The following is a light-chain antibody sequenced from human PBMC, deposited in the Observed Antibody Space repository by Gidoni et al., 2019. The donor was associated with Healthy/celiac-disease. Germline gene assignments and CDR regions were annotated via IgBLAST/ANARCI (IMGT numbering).Light chain of an antibody. CDR1: QSISSW. V-gene: IGKV1-5*01. CDR3: QQYNSYSRT. CDR2: DAP. J-gene: IGKJ1*01. Sequence: DIQMTHSPSTLSASVGARVTTTCRASQSISSWLAWYQQKPGKAPKLLIYDAPSLESGVPSRFSGSGSGTEFTLTISSLQPDDFATYYCQQYNSYSRTFGQGTKVEIK.